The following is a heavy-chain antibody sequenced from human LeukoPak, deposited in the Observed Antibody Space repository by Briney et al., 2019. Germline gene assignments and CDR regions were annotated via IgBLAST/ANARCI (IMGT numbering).Heavy chain of an antibody. CDR1: GYSISSVYY. CDR3: ASSPTYYCSSTSCYQNAVDI. D-gene: IGHD2-2*01. J-gene: IGHJ3*02. CDR2: IYHSGST. Sequence: KPSQTLSLTCAVSGYSISSVYYWGWIRQPPRKGREWIGRIYHSGSTYYNPSLKSRVTISVATSKNQFSLKLSSVTAADTAVYYCASSPTYYCSSTSCYQNAVDIWGQGTMVTVSS. V-gene: IGHV4-38-2*01.